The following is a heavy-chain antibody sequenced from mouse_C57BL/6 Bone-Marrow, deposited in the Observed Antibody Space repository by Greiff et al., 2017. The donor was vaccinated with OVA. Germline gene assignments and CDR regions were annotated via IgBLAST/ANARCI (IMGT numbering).Heavy chain of an antibody. J-gene: IGHJ3*01. CDR2: IHPNSGST. D-gene: IGHD2-2*01. Sequence: QVQLQQPGAELVKPGASVKLSCKASGYTFTSYWMHWVKQRPGQGLEWIGMIHPNSGSTNYNEKFKSKATLTVDKSSSTAYMQLSSLTSEDSAVYYCARSGGYDRAGFAYWGQGTLVTVSA. CDR3: ARSGGYDRAGFAY. V-gene: IGHV1-64*01. CDR1: GYTFTSYW.